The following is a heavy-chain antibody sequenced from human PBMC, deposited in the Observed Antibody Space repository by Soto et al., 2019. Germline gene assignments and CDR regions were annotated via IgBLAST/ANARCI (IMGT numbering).Heavy chain of an antibody. CDR2: ISYDGRET. D-gene: IGHD2-21*02. CDR3: ATDPVAVTGSFIDS. V-gene: IGHV3-30-3*01. J-gene: IGHJ4*02. CDR1: GFTFSAYA. Sequence: LRLSCAASGFTFSAYAFHWVRQAPGKGLEWLSVISYDGRETHYADSVEGRFIISRDSSKKTAYLQMNSLRGDDTAVYFCATDPVAVTGSFIDSWGQGTLVTVSS.